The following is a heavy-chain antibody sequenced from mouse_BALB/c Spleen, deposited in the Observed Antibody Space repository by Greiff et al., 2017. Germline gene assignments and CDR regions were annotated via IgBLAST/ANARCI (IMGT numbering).Heavy chain of an antibody. J-gene: IGHJ4*01. Sequence: EVMLVESGGGLVKPGGSLKLSCAASGFAFSSYDMSWVRQTPEKRLEWVAYISSGGGSTYYPDTVKGRFTISRDNAKNTLYLQMSSLKSEDTAMYYCARRSGYYYAMDYWGQGTSVTVSS. D-gene: IGHD4-1*01. CDR2: ISSGGGST. CDR3: ARRSGYYYAMDY. V-gene: IGHV5-12-1*01. CDR1: GFAFSSYD.